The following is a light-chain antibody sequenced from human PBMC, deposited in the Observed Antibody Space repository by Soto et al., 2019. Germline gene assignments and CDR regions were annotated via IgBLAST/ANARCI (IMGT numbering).Light chain of an antibody. J-gene: IGKJ3*01. CDR2: AAS. CDR3: QQHDTYPLT. Sequence: DIQLTQSPSFLSASVGDRVTITCRASQGISKYLAWYQQKPGKAPKLLIYAASTLQGGVPSRFSGSGSGTEFTLTISSLQPEDFATYYCQQHDTYPLTFGPGTKVDIK. CDR1: QGISKY. V-gene: IGKV1-9*01.